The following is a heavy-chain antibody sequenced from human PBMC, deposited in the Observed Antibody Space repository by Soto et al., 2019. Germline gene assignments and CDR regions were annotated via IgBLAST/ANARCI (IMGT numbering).Heavy chain of an antibody. Sequence: QVQLVQSGAEVKKPVSSVKVSCRASGGTFNSHSISWVRQAPGQGLEWMGGIMPMFGVTNYARKFQGRLTMTANESTTTAYMELTSLTSDDTAVYYCAGEGVTSSMSLPWMGYYYYGLDVWGQGTTVIVSS. CDR2: IMPMFGVT. D-gene: IGHD2-2*01. CDR1: GGTFNSHS. V-gene: IGHV1-69*12. J-gene: IGHJ6*02. CDR3: AGEGVTSSMSLPWMGYYYYGLDV.